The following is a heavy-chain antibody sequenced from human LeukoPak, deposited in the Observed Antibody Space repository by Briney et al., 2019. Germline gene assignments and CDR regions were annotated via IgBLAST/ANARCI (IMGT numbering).Heavy chain of an antibody. CDR2: IYSGGST. D-gene: IGHD3-3*01. V-gene: IGHV3-53*01. J-gene: IGHJ4*02. CDR1: GFTVSSNY. CDR3: AKTTFLEWLLLDY. Sequence: GGSLRLSCAASGFTVSSNYMSWVRQAPGKGLEWVSVIYSGGSTYYADSVKGRFTISRDNSKNTLYLQMNSLRAEDTAVYYFAKTTFLEWLLLDYWGQGTLVTVSS.